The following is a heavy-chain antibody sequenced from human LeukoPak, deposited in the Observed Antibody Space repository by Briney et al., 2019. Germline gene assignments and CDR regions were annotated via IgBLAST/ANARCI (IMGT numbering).Heavy chain of an antibody. V-gene: IGHV3-30-3*01. CDR1: GFTFSSYA. J-gene: IGHJ4*02. D-gene: IGHD1-26*01. CDR3: AKDGNY. Sequence: PGGSLRLSCAASGFTFSSYAMHWVRQAPGKGLEWVAVISYDGNNKYYADSVKGRFTISRDNSKNTLYLQMNSLRAEDTAVYYCAKDGNYWGQGTLVTVSS. CDR2: ISYDGNNK.